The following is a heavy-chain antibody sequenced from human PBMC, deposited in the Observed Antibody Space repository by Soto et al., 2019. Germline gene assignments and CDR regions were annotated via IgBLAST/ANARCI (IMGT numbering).Heavy chain of an antibody. Sequence: ASVKVSCKASGYTFTSYDINWVRQATGQGLEWMGWMNPNSGNTGYAQKFQGRVTMTRNTSISTAYMELSSLRAEDTAVYYCARPRVYYDSSGYYHDPDAFDIWGQGTMVTVSS. V-gene: IGHV1-8*01. CDR3: ARPRVYYDSSGYYHDPDAFDI. D-gene: IGHD3-22*01. CDR1: GYTFTSYD. CDR2: MNPNSGNT. J-gene: IGHJ3*02.